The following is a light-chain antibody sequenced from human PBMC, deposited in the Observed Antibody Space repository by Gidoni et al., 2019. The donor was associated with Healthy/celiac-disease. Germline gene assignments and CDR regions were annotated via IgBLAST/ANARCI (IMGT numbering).Light chain of an antibody. V-gene: IGLV1-44*01. CDR2: SNN. J-gene: IGLJ1*01. CDR3: AAWDDSLNGYV. CDR1: STNIGSNT. Sequence: SVLHHPTPASGTPGQRCTISCSGSSTNIGSNTANWYQQLPGTAPKRLIYSNNQRPSGVPDRFSGSKSGTSASLAISGLQSEDKADYYCAAWDDSLNGYVFGTGTKVTVL.